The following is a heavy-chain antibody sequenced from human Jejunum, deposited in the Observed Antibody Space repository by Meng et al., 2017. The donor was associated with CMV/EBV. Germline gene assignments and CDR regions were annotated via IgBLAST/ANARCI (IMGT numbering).Heavy chain of an antibody. CDR2: IRSKAYGGTT. CDR3: TRNLPNVEMATITLDY. D-gene: IGHD5-24*01. V-gene: IGHV3-49*04. Sequence: GAYAMSGVCQAPGKGLEWVGFIRSKAYGGTTEYAASVKGRFIISRDDSKSIAYLQMNSLKTEDTAVYYCTRNLPNVEMATITLDYWGQGTLVTVSS. CDR1: GAYA. J-gene: IGHJ4*02.